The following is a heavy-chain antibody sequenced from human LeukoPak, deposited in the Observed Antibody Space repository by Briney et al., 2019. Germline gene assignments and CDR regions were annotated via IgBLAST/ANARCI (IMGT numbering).Heavy chain of an antibody. V-gene: IGHV3-33*01. CDR3: ARSQSSSLIDY. CDR2: IWYDGTSK. D-gene: IGHD6-13*01. CDR1: GFSLSAYG. Sequence: GGSLRLSCAASGFSLSAYGVHWVRQAPGKGVEGVAVIWYDGTSKDYADSVKGRFTFSRDNSKNTLYLQMNSLTVEDTAVYYCARSQSSSLIDYWGQGTLVTVSS. J-gene: IGHJ4*02.